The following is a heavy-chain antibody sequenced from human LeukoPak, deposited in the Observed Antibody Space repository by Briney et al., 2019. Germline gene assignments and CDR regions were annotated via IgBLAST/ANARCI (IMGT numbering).Heavy chain of an antibody. J-gene: IGHJ4*02. V-gene: IGHV4-34*01. CDR1: GGSFSGYY. D-gene: IGHD6-19*01. CDR3: ARAGWRYYFDY. Sequence: SETLSLTCAVYGGSFSGYYWSWIRQPPGKGLEWIGEINHSGSTNYNPSLKSRVTISVDTSKIQFSLKLSSVTAADTAVYYCARAGWRYYFDYWGQGTLVTVSS. CDR2: INHSGST.